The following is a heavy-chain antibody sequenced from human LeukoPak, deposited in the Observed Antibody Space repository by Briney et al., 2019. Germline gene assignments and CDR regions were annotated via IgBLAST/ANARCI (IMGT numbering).Heavy chain of an antibody. Sequence: GGSLRLSCAASGFTFSSYAMSWVRQAPGKGLEWVSAITGSGGRTYYADSVKGRFIISRDNSKKTLYLQMKSLRAEDTAAYYCAKDGSGSYSHAFDSWGQGTMVTVSS. CDR2: ITGSGGRT. CDR1: GFTFSSYA. V-gene: IGHV3-23*01. J-gene: IGHJ3*02. CDR3: AKDGSGSYSHAFDS. D-gene: IGHD1-26*01.